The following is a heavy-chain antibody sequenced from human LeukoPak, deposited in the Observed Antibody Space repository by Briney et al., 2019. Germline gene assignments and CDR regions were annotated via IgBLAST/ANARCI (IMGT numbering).Heavy chain of an antibody. V-gene: IGHV3-30*18. CDR1: GFTFSSYG. J-gene: IGHJ4*02. CDR3: AKDPAVAGYFDY. CDR2: MSYDGSSK. D-gene: IGHD6-19*01. Sequence: PGGSLRLSCTASGFTFSSYGMHWVRQAPGKGLEWGAVMSYDGSSKWYPDSVKGRFTISRDNSKNTLYLQMNSLKTEDTAVYYCAKDPAVAGYFDYWGQGTLVTVSS.